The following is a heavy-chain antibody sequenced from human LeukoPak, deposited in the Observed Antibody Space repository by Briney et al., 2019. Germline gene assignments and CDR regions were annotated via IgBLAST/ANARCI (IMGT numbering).Heavy chain of an antibody. CDR3: ARDDVVAGPFYYYGMDV. V-gene: IGHV1-46*01. D-gene: IGHD5-12*01. CDR1: VYTFTNYP. Sequence: ASVKVSCKASVYTFTNYPMHWVRQAPGQGLEWMGIINPSDSSTNYAQRFQGRVTLTSDTSTSTVYMDLSSLRSEDTAVYFCARDDVVAGPFYYYGMDVWGQGTTVTVSS. J-gene: IGHJ6*02. CDR2: INPSDSST.